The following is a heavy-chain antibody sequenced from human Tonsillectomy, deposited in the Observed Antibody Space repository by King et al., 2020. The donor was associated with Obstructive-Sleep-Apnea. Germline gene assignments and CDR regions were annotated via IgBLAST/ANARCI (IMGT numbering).Heavy chain of an antibody. V-gene: IGHV2-5*02. D-gene: IGHD3-10*01. CDR3: AYSDGSGTLGAFDI. J-gene: IGHJ3*02. CDR2: IYWEDDK. CDR1: GFSLSTSGVG. Sequence: LTLKESGPTLVKPTQTLTLTCTFSGFSLSTSGVGVGWILQPPGKALEWLALIYWEDDKRYSPSLKIRLTITKDTSKNPGVLTMTNMDPVDTATYYCAYSDGSGTLGAFDIWAQGTMVTVSS.